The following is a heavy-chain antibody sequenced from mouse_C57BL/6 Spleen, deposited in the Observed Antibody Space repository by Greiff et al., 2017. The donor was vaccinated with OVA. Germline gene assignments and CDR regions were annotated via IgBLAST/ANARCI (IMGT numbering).Heavy chain of an antibody. V-gene: IGHV1-18*01. J-gene: IGHJ2*01. D-gene: IGHD1-1*01. Sequence: VQLKQSGPELVKPGASVKIPCKASGYTFTDYNMDWVKQSNGKSLEWIGDINPNNGGTIYNQKFKGKATLTVDKSSSTAYMELRSLTSEDTAVYYCARGYYGSSSFDYWGQGTTLTVSS. CDR1: GYTFTDYN. CDR2: INPNNGGT. CDR3: ARGYYGSSSFDY.